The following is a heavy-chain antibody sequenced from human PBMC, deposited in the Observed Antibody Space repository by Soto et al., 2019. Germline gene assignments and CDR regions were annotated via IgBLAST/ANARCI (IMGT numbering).Heavy chain of an antibody. CDR1: GLTSSTYA. D-gene: IGHD4-17*01. CDR3: AKRLNTVTTVFDC. J-gene: IGHJ4*02. CDR2: ISGSGGNT. Sequence: PVGSLRLSCAASGLTSSTYAMSWVRQAPGKGLEWVSGISGSGGNTYYADSVKGRFTISRDNSKNMLYLQMNSLRAEDTAVYYCAKRLNTVTTVFDCWGQRTLVTVSS. V-gene: IGHV3-23*01.